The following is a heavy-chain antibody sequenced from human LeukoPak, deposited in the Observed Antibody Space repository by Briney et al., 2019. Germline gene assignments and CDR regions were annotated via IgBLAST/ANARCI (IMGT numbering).Heavy chain of an antibody. J-gene: IGHJ4*02. CDR2: IKQDGSEK. CDR3: ARAPSCFDY. CDR1: GFTFSDYY. Sequence: GGSLRLSRAASGFTFSDYYMSWVRQAPGKGLEWVANIKQDGSEKYYVDSVKGRFTVSRDNAKNSLYLQMNSLRAEDTAVYYCARAPSCFDYWGQGTLVTVSS. V-gene: IGHV3-7*04.